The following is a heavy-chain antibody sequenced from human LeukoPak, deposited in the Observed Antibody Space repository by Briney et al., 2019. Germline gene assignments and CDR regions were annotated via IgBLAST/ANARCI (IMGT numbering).Heavy chain of an antibody. J-gene: IGHJ4*02. CDR1: DGSITIYY. CDR2: IHYTGNT. CDR3: ARRRDLFDY. V-gene: IGHV4-59*08. Sequence: SETLSLTCTVSDGSITIYYWSWLRQPPGKGLEWIGYIHYTGNTNYNPSLKSRVTISLDTSKSQFSLNLRSVTAADTAVYYCARRRDLFDYWGQGTLGTVSA. D-gene: IGHD3/OR15-3a*01.